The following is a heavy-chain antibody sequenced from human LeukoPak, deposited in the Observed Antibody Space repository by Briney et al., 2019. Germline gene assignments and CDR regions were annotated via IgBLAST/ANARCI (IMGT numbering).Heavy chain of an antibody. CDR2: IWYDGSNK. V-gene: IGHV3-33*08. CDR1: GFTFSSCS. CDR3: ASLITMIVAPGDAFDI. J-gene: IGHJ3*02. D-gene: IGHD3-22*01. Sequence: GGSLRLSCAASGFTFSSCSMNWVRQAPGKGLEWVAVIWYDGSNKYYADSVKGRFTISRDNSKNTLYLQMNSLRAEDTAVYYCASLITMIVAPGDAFDIWGQGTMVTVSS.